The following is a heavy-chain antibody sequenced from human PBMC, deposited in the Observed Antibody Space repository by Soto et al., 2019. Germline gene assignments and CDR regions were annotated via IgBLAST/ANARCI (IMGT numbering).Heavy chain of an antibody. J-gene: IGHJ4*02. CDR2: IWYDGSNK. V-gene: IGHV3-33*01. CDR1: GFTFSSYG. D-gene: IGHD2-2*02. CDR3: SSEGPGLLYGGSFDY. Sequence: GGSLRLSCAASGFTFSSYGMNWVRQAPGKGLEWVAVIWYDGSNKYYADSVKGRFTISRYNSKNTLYLQMNRMRAEDTAVYYCSSEGPGLLYGGSFDYWGQGTLVTVSS.